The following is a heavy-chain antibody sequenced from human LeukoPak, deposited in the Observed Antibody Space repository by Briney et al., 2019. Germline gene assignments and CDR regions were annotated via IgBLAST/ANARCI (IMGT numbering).Heavy chain of an antibody. Sequence: PGGSLRLSCAASGFTFSSYAMHWVRQAPGKGLEYVSAISSNGGSTYYANSVKGRFTISRDNSKNTLYLQMGSLRAEDMAVYYCARDPGPTSMIVGNTRAFDIWGQGTMVTVSS. J-gene: IGHJ3*02. CDR1: GFTFSSYA. V-gene: IGHV3-64*01. D-gene: IGHD3-22*01. CDR3: ARDPGPTSMIVGNTRAFDI. CDR2: ISSNGGST.